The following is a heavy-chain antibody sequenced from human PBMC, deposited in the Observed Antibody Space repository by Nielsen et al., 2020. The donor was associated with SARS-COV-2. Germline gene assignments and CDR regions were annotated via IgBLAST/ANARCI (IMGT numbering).Heavy chain of an antibody. D-gene: IGHD4/OR15-4a*01. V-gene: IGHV3-53*01. CDR3: AKDRAGATYARFDF. CDR1: GFTVDSNF. Sequence: GESLKISCAASGFTVDSNFMTWVRQAPGKGLECLSVIFSDGNTYYADSVKGRFTISRDNSKNTLYLQMNSLRAEDTAVYYCAKDRAGATYARFDFWGQGTLVTVSS. J-gene: IGHJ4*02. CDR2: IFSDGNT.